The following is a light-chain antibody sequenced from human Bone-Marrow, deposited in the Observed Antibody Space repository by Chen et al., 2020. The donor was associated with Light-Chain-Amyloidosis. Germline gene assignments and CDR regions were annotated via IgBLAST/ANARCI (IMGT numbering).Light chain of an antibody. V-gene: IGLV3-25*03. CDR1: DLPTKY. CDR3: QSADSSGTYEVI. CDR2: RDT. Sequence: SYALPHPPSLSLSPSQPASITRSGDDLPTKYAYWYQQKPGQAPVLVIHRDTERPSGISERFSGSSSGTTATLTISGVQAEDEADYHCQSADSSGTYEVIFGGGTKLTVL. J-gene: IGLJ2*01.